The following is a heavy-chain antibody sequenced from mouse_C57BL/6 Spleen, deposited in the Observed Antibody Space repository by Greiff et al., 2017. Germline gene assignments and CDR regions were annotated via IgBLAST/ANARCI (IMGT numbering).Heavy chain of an antibody. CDR1: GFTFTDYY. D-gene: IGHD4-1*01. CDR2: IRNKANGYTT. J-gene: IGHJ2*01. V-gene: IGHV7-3*01. CDR3: ARYGTGAYYFDY. Sequence: EVQRVESGGGLVQPGGSLSLSCAASGFTFTDYYMSWVRQPPGKALEWLGFIRNKANGYTTEYSASVKGRFTISRDNSQSILYLQMNALRAEDSATYYCARYGTGAYYFDYWGQGTTLTVSS.